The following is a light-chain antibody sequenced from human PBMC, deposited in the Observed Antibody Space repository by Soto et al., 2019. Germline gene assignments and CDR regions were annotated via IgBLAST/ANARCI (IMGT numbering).Light chain of an antibody. V-gene: IGKV3D-15*01. CDR2: GAS. CDR3: QQYDKWPPVT. Sequence: EIVMTQSPATLSVSPGERATLSCRASQSVRSSLAWYQHKPGQAPRLLIYGASTRATGIPARFSGSRSGTEFTLTISSLQSEDFAIYYCQQYDKWPPVTFGQGTKLEIK. CDR1: QSVRSS. J-gene: IGKJ2*01.